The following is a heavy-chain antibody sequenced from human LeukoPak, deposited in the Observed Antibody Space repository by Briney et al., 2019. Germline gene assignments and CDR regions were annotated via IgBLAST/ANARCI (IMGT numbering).Heavy chain of an antibody. V-gene: IGHV3-53*01. Sequence: GGSLRLSCAASGFTVSSNYMSWVRQAPGKGLEWVSVIYSGGNTYYADSVKGRFTISRDNSKNTLYLQMNSLRAEDTAVFYCARDSGDHIFDYWGQGTLVTVSS. CDR2: IYSGGNT. CDR1: GFTVSSNY. CDR3: ARDSGDHIFDY. J-gene: IGHJ4*02. D-gene: IGHD3-10*01.